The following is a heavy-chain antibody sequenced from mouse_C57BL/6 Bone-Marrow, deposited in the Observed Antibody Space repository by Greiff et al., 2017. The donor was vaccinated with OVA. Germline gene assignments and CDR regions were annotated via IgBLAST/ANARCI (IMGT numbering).Heavy chain of an antibody. CDR3: AIPYYGNSFDY. D-gene: IGHD2-10*01. CDR2: IHPNSGST. J-gene: IGHJ2*01. V-gene: IGHV1-64*01. Sequence: QVQLQQSGAELVKPGASVKLSCKASGYTFTSYWIHWVKQRPGQGLEWIGMIHPNSGSTNYNEKFKSKATLTVDKSSSTAYMQLSSLTSEDSAVYYCAIPYYGNSFDYWGQGTTLTVSS. CDR1: GYTFTSYW.